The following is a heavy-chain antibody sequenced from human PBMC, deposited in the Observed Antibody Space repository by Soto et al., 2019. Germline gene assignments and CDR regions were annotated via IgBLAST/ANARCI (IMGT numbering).Heavy chain of an antibody. CDR1: GHTSRNNG. J-gene: IGHJ4*02. V-gene: IGHV1-18*01. CDR3: GRDEDQWDQRLLDY. Sequence: QVRLVQSGAEVGQPGASVKVSCKASGHTSRNNGISWVRQAPGQGLEWMGLINANTGATNYARKFRGRLTLTTDTFTRTVDRELRRLRSDDTAVYYFGRDEDQWDQRLLDYWGQGTLVTVSS. CDR2: INANTGAT. D-gene: IGHD1-26*01.